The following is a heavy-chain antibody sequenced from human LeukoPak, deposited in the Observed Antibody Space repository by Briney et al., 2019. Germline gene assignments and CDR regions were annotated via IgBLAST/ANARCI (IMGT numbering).Heavy chain of an antibody. D-gene: IGHD2-15*01. J-gene: IGHJ6*02. CDR2: IYPGDSDT. Sequence: GESLKISCKGSGYSFTSYWIGWVRQMPGKGLEWMVIIYPGDSDTRYSPSFQGQVTISADKSISTAYLQWSSLKASDTAMYYCASHRGLLNYYYGMDVWGQGTTVTVSS. CDR1: GYSFTSYW. CDR3: ASHRGLLNYYYGMDV. V-gene: IGHV5-51*01.